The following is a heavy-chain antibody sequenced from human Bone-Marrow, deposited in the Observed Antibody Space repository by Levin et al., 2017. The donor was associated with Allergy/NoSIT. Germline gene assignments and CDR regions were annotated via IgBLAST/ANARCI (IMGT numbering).Heavy chain of an antibody. V-gene: IGHV7-4-1*01. D-gene: IGHD6-13*01. CDR1: GYTFTRYA. CDR3: ARGPQTYSTSWYWFDY. J-gene: IGHJ4*02. Sequence: GESLKISCKASGYTFTRYAMNWLRQAPGQGLEWMGWINTDTGTPTFAPGFTGRFVFSLDSSVSTAYLQISSLEAADTAVYYCARGPQTYSTSWYWFDYWGQGNLVAVSS. CDR2: INTDTGTP.